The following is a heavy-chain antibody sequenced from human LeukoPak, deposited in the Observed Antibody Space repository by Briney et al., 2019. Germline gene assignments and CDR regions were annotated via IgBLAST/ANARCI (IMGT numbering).Heavy chain of an antibody. CDR1: GGSIGTSAYY. Sequence: SQTRSLTCTVSGGSIGTSAYYWNWFRQHPGKGLEWIGFISDSGSTLYNPSLKSRVTISSDPSKDHFSLKLTSVTAADMAVYYCARGRYSYGWNDSWGQGTLVTVSS. CDR2: ISDSGST. CDR3: ARGRYSYGWNDS. V-gene: IGHV4-31*03. D-gene: IGHD5-12*01. J-gene: IGHJ5*01.